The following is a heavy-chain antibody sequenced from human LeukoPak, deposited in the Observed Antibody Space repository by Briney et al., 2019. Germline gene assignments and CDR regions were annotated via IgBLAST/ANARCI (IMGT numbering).Heavy chain of an antibody. D-gene: IGHD6-6*01. CDR2: IIPILGIA. V-gene: IGHV1-69*04. CDR3: AREGTLIAARRNAFDI. Sequence: ASVKVSCKASGGTFSSYTISWVRQAPGQGLEWMGRIIPILGIANYAQKFQGRVTITADKSTSTAYMELSSLRSEDTAVYYCAREGTLIAARRNAFDIWGQGTMVTVSS. J-gene: IGHJ3*02. CDR1: GGTFSSYT.